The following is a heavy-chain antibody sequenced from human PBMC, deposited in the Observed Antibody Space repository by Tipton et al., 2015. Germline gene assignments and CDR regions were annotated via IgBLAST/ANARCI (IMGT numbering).Heavy chain of an antibody. J-gene: IGHJ4*02. V-gene: IGHV3-30*18. CDR1: GFTFSSYA. D-gene: IGHD2-15*01. CDR3: AKRRVDRALEW. CDR2: ISYDGSEE. Sequence: QLVQSGAGVVQPGWSLRLSCAASGFTFSSYAMYWVRQAPGKGLEWVAVISYDGSEEYYADSVKGRFTISRDNAKSTLFLQMNSLRVEDTAVYYCAKRRVDRALEWWGQGTLVTVSS.